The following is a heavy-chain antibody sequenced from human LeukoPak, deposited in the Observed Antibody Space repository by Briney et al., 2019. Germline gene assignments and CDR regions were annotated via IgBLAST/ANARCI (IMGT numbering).Heavy chain of an antibody. V-gene: IGHV3-66*01. CDR1: GFTVSSNY. CDR2: IFSDGNT. D-gene: IGHD3-22*01. J-gene: IGHJ4*02. CDR3: ARAHKKSVTMIVRNKRPFDY. Sequence: GGSLRLSCAASGFTVSSNYMSWVRQAPGKGLEWVSVIFSDGNTYYANSVKGRFTISRDNSKNTLYLQMNSLRVEDTAVYYCARAHKKSVTMIVRNKRPFDYWGQGTLVTVSS.